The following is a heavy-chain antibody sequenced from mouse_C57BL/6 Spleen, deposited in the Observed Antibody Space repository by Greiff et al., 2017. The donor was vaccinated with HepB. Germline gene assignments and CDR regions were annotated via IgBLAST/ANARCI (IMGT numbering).Heavy chain of an antibody. CDR2: IHPNSGST. CDR1: GYTFTSYW. CDR3: ASDYDYDGAWFAY. Sequence: QVHVKQPGAELVKPGASVKLSCKASGYTFTSYWMHWVKQRPGQGLEWIGMIHPNSGSTNYNEKFKSKATLTVDKSSSTAYMQLSSLTSEDSAVYYCASDYDYDGAWFAYWGQGTLVTVSA. V-gene: IGHV1-64*01. J-gene: IGHJ3*01. D-gene: IGHD2-4*01.